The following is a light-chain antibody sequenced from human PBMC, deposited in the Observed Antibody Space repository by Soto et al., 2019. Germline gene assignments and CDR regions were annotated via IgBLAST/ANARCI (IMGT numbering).Light chain of an antibody. CDR1: QSVSSSY. CDR3: QQRSNWPPT. J-gene: IGKJ1*01. Sequence: PGDRVTLSCRASQSVSSSYLTWYQQKPGQAPRLLIYGASTRATSIPARFSGSGSGTDFTLTISSLQPEDFAVYYCQQRSNWPPTFGQGTKVEIK. CDR2: GAS. V-gene: IGKV3D-20*02.